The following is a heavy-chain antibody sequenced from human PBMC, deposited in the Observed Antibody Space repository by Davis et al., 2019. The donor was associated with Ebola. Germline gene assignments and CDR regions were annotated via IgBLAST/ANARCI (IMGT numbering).Heavy chain of an antibody. Sequence: MPSETLSLTCAVYGGSFSGYYWSWIRQHPGKGLEWIGCIYYSGSTNYNPSLKSRVTISIDTSKNQFSLKLSSVTAADTAVYYCARLDYGASFFDYWGQGTLVTVSS. V-gene: IGHV4-59*08. CDR3: ARLDYGASFFDY. CDR2: IYYSGST. D-gene: IGHD4-17*01. CDR1: GGSFSGYY. J-gene: IGHJ4*02.